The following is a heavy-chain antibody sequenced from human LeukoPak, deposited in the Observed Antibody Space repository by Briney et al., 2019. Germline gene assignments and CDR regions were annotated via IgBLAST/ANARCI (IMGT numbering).Heavy chain of an antibody. CDR2: INHSGST. CDR3: AREGGSSWYRRYFDY. Sequence: SETLSLTCAVYGGSFSGYYWSWIRQPPGKGLEWIGEINHSGSTNYNPSLKSRVTISVDTSKNQFSLKLSSVTAADTAVYYCAREGGSSWYRRYFDYWGQGTLVTVSS. J-gene: IGHJ4*02. CDR1: GGSFSGYY. V-gene: IGHV4-34*01. D-gene: IGHD6-13*01.